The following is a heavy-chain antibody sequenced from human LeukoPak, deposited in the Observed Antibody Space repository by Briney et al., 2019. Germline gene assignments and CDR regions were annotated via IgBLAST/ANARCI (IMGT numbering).Heavy chain of an antibody. CDR1: GLAFSAYK. D-gene: IGHD2-15*01. J-gene: IGHJ4*02. V-gene: IGHV3-74*01. Sequence: GGSLRLSCAASGLAFSAYKMHWVRQAPRKGLVWVSRISTDGYTTDYADFVQGRFTASRDNTKNTWTLEMNSLRAEDTAVYYCVVGGSPGYWGQGTLVTVSS. CDR2: ISTDGYTT. CDR3: VVGGSPGY.